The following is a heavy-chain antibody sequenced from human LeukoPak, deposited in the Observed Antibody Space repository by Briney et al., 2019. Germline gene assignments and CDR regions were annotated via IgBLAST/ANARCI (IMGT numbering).Heavy chain of an antibody. CDR1: GYTFTGYY. V-gene: IGHV1-2*02. CDR3: ATGPPKGSYNFDY. Sequence: ASVKVSCKASGYTFTGYYMHWVRQAPGQGLEWMGWINPNSGGTNYAQKFQGRVTMTRDTSISTAYMELSRLRSDDTAVYYCATGPPKGSYNFDYWGQGTLVTVSS. D-gene: IGHD1-26*01. CDR2: INPNSGGT. J-gene: IGHJ4*02.